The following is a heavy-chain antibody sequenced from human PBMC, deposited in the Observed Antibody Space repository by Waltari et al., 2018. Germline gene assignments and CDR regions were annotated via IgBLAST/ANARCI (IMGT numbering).Heavy chain of an antibody. CDR3: AKDSLWGTLDY. D-gene: IGHD3-16*01. CDR1: GFTFSSYG. CDR2: IRNDESNK. Sequence: QVQLVESGGGVVQSGGSLRLSCAASGFTFSSYGMHWVRQAPGKVLEWVAFIRNDESNKYYGDSVQGRFTISRDTSKNTLYLQMDSLRAEDTAVYYCAKDSLWGTLDYWGQGTLVTVSS. V-gene: IGHV3-30*02. J-gene: IGHJ4*02.